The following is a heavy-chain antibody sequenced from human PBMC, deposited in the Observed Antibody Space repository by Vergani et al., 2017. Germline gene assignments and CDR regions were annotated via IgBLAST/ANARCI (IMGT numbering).Heavy chain of an antibody. CDR1: GGSISAGYYF. Sequence: QVQLPASGPGRVKPSQTLSLTCTMSGGSISAGYYFWSWIRQPAGKGLEWLGHISASGNASHSPSLKTRVSMSVDTSKKQFSLTVTSVTAADTAIYFCARRSGGYYSGGKVHPLRTAFDVWGHGTVVTVSS. CDR3: ARRSGGYYSGGKVHPLRTAFDV. D-gene: IGHD2-15*01. J-gene: IGHJ3*01. CDR2: ISASGNA. V-gene: IGHV4-61*02.